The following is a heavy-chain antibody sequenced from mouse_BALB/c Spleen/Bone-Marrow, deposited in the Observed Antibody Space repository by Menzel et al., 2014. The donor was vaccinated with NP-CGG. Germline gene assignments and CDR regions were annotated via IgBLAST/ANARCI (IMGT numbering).Heavy chain of an antibody. V-gene: IGHV5-6-5*01. CDR3: ARGGAGNWFAY. D-gene: IGHD2-1*01. CDR1: GFTFSSSI. CDR2: ISSGGST. J-gene: IGHJ3*01. Sequence: EVQGVESGGGLVKPGGSLKLSCSASGFTFSSSIMSWVRQTPEKRLEWVATISSGGSTYYPDSVKGRFTISRDNARNILYLQMSSLRSEDTAMYYCARGGAGNWFAYWGQGTLVTVSA.